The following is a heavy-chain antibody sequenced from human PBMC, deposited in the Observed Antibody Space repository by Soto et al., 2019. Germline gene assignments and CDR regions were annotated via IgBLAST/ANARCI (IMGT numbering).Heavy chain of an antibody. Sequence: GGSLRLSCAASGFTFSSYSMNWVRQAPGKGLEWVSYISSSSSTIYYADSVKGRFTISRDNAKNSLYLQMNSLRDEDTAVYYCARDFRGPRYSSSLETNWFDPWGQGTLVTVSS. V-gene: IGHV3-48*02. CDR3: ARDFRGPRYSSSLETNWFDP. J-gene: IGHJ5*02. CDR2: ISSSSSTI. D-gene: IGHD6-6*01. CDR1: GFTFSSYS.